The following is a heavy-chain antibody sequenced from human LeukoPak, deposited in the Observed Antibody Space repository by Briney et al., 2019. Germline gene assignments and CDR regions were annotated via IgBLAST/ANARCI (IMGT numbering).Heavy chain of an antibody. D-gene: IGHD6-13*01. V-gene: IGHV3-30*18. CDR2: ISYDGGSK. J-gene: IGHJ4*02. Sequence: AGGSLRLSCAASGFTFSSFGMQWVRQAPGKGLEWVAVISYDGGSKYSTESVKGRFTISRDNSKNTLYLQMNTLRAEDTAVYYCAKETIAAAFDYWGQGTLVTVSS. CDR3: AKETIAAAFDY. CDR1: GFTFSSFG.